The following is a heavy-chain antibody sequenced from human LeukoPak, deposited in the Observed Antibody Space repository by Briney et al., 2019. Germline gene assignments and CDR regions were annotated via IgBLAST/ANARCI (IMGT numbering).Heavy chain of an antibody. CDR2: ISSSGSTI. CDR3: AKDLVAARSRGYDY. D-gene: IGHD6-6*01. J-gene: IGHJ4*02. Sequence: PGGSLRLSCAASGFTFSDYYMSWIRQAPGKGLEWVSYISSSGSTIYYADSVKGRFTISRDNAKNSLYLQMNSLRAEDTAVYYCAKDLVAARSRGYDYWGQGTLVTVSS. V-gene: IGHV3-11*04. CDR1: GFTFSDYY.